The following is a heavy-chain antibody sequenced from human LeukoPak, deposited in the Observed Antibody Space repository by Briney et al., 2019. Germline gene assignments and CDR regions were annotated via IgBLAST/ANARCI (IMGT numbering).Heavy chain of an antibody. Sequence: GGSLRLSCAASGFTFSSYWMSWVRKAPGKGLEWVGNIKQDGSEKYYVDSVKGRFTISRDNAKNSLYLQMNSLRAEDTAVYYCARDWGSSGNYYYYYYMDVWGKGTTVTVSS. CDR2: IKQDGSEK. V-gene: IGHV3-7*01. CDR3: ARDWGSSGNYYYYYYMDV. CDR1: GFTFSSYW. D-gene: IGHD3-22*01. J-gene: IGHJ6*03.